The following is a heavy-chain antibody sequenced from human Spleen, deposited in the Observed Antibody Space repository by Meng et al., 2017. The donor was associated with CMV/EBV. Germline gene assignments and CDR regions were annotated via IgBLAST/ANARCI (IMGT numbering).Heavy chain of an antibody. D-gene: IGHD4-11*01. V-gene: IGHV1-2*02. CDR3: ARVLYYSNYDWFDP. CDR1: GYTFTGYY. CDR2: INPNSGGT. Sequence: ASGYTFTGYYMHWVRQAPGQGLEWMGWINPNSGGTNYAQKFQGRVTMTRDTSISTAYMELSRLRSDDTAVYYCARVLYYSNYDWFDPWGQGTLVPSPQ. J-gene: IGHJ5*02.